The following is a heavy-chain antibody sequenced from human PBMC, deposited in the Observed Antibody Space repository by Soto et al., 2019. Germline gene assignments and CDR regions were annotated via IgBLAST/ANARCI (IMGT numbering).Heavy chain of an antibody. CDR1: GGTFSSYA. V-gene: IGHV1-69*06. CDR3: AREDRLVVPAALKGGVDYYYGMDV. J-gene: IGHJ6*02. Sequence: SVKVSCKASGGTFSSYAISWVRQAPGQGLEWMGGIIPIFGTANYAQKFQGRVTITADKSTSTAYMELSSLRSEDTAVYCCAREDRLVVPAALKGGVDYYYGMDVWGQGTTVTVSS. CDR2: IIPIFGTA. D-gene: IGHD2-2*01.